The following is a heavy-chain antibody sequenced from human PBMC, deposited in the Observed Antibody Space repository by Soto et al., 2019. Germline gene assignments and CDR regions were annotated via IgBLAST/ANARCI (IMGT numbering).Heavy chain of an antibody. J-gene: IGHJ6*02. Sequence: SVKVSCKASGGTFSSYAISWVLQAPGQGLEWMGGIIPIFGTANYAQKFQGRVTITADESTSTAYMELSSLRSEDTAVYYCARDNHADDFWSGYYDSNYYYYGMDVWGQGTTVTVSS. CDR2: IIPIFGTA. CDR3: ARDNHADDFWSGYYDSNYYYYGMDV. CDR1: GGTFSSYA. V-gene: IGHV1-69*13. D-gene: IGHD3-3*01.